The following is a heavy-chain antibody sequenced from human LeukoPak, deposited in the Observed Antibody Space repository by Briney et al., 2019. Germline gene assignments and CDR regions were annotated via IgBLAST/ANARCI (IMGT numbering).Heavy chain of an antibody. D-gene: IGHD3-10*01. J-gene: IGHJ4*02. CDR3: ARRGSTDY. CDR2: IKEGGSEK. V-gene: IGHV3-7*03. Sequence: GGSLRLSRAASGFTFSSYWMTWVRQAPGKGLEWVANIKEGGSEKYYVDFVKGRFTISRDNAKNSLDLQMNSLRAEDTAVYYCARRGSTDYWGQGTLVTVSS. CDR1: GFTFSSYW.